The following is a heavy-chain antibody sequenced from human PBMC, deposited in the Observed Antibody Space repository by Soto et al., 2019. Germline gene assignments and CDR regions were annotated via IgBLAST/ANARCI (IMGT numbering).Heavy chain of an antibody. CDR3: AKDRGTYDFWSVYPN. CDR1: GFTFIRNG. Sequence: LRLSCAASGFTFIRNGMHWVRQAPGKGLEWVALISYDGTNKYYADSVKGRFTISRDDSKNTLYLQMNSLRAEDTAVYYCAKDRGTYDFWSVYPNWGQGTLVTVSS. D-gene: IGHD3-3*01. J-gene: IGHJ4*02. CDR2: ISYDGTNK. V-gene: IGHV3-30*18.